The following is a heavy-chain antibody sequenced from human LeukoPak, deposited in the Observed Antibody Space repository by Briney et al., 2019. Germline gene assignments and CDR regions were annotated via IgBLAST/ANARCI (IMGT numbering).Heavy chain of an antibody. J-gene: IGHJ4*02. CDR3: ARWGAHEYSSSGFDY. CDR2: IIPIFGTA. V-gene: IGHV1-69*13. Sequence: SVKVSCKASGYTFTSYYTHWVRQAPGQGLEWMGGIIPIFGTANYAQKFQGRVTITADESTSTAYMELSSLRSEDTAVYYCARWGAHEYSSSGFDYWGQGTLVTVSS. CDR1: GYTFTSYY. D-gene: IGHD6-6*01.